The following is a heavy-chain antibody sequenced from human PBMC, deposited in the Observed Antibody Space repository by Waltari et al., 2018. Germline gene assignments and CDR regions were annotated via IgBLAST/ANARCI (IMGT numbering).Heavy chain of an antibody. Sequence: QLQLQESGPGLVKPSETLSLTCTVSGGSISSSSYYWGWLRQPPGKGLEWIGSIYYSGRTDYNPSLKSRVTISVDTSKNQFSLKLSSVTAADTAVYYCARRSSGWDWYYFDYWGQGTLVTVSS. J-gene: IGHJ4*02. CDR3: ARRSSGWDWYYFDY. V-gene: IGHV4-39*07. CDR1: GGSISSSSYY. CDR2: IYYSGRT. D-gene: IGHD6-19*01.